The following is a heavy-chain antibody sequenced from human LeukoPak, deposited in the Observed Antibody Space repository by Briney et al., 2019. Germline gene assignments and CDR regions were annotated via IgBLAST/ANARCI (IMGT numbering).Heavy chain of an antibody. CDR2: ISWNSGSI. CDR3: ARDPAYFDRHRGDAFDI. Sequence: GGSLRLSCAASGFTFDDYAMHWFRQAPGEGLEWVSGISWNSGSIGYADSVKGRFTISRDNAKNSLYLQMNSLRAEDTAVYYCARDPAYFDRHRGDAFDIWGQGTMVTVSS. CDR1: GFTFDDYA. V-gene: IGHV3-9*01. J-gene: IGHJ3*02. D-gene: IGHD3-9*01.